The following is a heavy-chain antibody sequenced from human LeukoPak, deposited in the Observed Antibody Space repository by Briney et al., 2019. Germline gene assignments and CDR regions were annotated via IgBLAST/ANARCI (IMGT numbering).Heavy chain of an antibody. CDR2: IYPGDSDT. CDR1: GYSFTSYW. Sequence: PGESLKISCKGSGYSFTSYWIGWVRQMPGKGLEWMGIIYPGDSDTRYSPSFQGQVTISADKSISTAYLQWSSLKASDTAMYYCARLNLIWWLRLGYYFDYWGQGTLVTVSS. J-gene: IGHJ4*02. CDR3: ARLNLIWWLRLGYYFDY. V-gene: IGHV5-51*01. D-gene: IGHD5-12*01.